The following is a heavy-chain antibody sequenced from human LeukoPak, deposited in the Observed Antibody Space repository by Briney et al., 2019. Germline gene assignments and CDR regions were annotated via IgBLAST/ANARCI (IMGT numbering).Heavy chain of an antibody. J-gene: IGHJ5*02. CDR2: IYTSGST. D-gene: IGHD2-2*01. V-gene: IGHV4-4*07. CDR1: GGSIDIYY. CDR3: ARGPRYGVLVRWFDP. Sequence: SETLSLTCTVSGGSIDIYYWSWIRQPAGKGLEWIGRIYTSGSTNYNPSLKTRVTMSVDTSKNQFSLKLSSVTAADTAVYYCARGPRYGVLVRWFDPWGQGTLVTVSS.